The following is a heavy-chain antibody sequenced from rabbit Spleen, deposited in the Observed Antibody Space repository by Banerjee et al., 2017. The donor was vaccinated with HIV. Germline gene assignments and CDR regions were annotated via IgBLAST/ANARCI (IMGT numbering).Heavy chain of an antibody. J-gene: IGHJ4*01. D-gene: IGHD1-1*01. CDR1: GFSFSSVNW. V-gene: IGHV1S40*01. Sequence: QSLEESGGDLVKPGASLTLTCTASGFSFSSVNWIYWVRQAPGKGLEWIGYIDLLFGTTYYANWVNGRFTISSHNAQNTLYLQLNSLTAADTATYFCVRGASSSGYYSLWGPGTLVTVS. CDR3: VRGASSSGYYSL. CDR2: IDLLFGTT.